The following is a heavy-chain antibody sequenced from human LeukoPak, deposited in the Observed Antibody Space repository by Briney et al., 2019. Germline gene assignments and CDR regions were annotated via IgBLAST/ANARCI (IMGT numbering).Heavy chain of an antibody. J-gene: IGHJ4*02. D-gene: IGHD2-15*01. CDR1: GGSISSGSYY. Sequence: PSQTLSLTCTVSGGSISSGSYYWSWIRQPAGKGLEWIGRIYTSGSTNYNPSLKSRVTISVDTSKNQFSLKLSSVTAADTAVYYCARSQLPLSGFDYWGQGTLVTVSS. V-gene: IGHV4-61*02. CDR2: IYTSGST. CDR3: ARSQLPLSGFDY.